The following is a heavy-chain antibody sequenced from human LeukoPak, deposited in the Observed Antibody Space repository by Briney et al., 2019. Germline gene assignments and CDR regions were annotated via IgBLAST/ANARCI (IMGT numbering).Heavy chain of an antibody. D-gene: IGHD4-11*01. J-gene: IGHJ4*02. CDR2: IYPDDSDT. Sequence: GESLKISLKGSGYKFRNYWIAWVRQMPGKGLEWLGIIYPDDSDTRYIPSFQGQVTISVDKSINTAYLQSSSLEASDTSLYYCARRPTTEFDYWGQGTLVSVSS. CDR1: GYKFRNYW. CDR3: ARRPTTEFDY. V-gene: IGHV5-51*01.